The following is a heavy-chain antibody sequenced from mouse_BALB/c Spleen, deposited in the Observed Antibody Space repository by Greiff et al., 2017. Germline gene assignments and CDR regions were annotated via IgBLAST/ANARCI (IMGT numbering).Heavy chain of an antibody. Sequence: EVKLMESGPGLVKPSQSLSLTCTVTGYSITSDYAWNWIRQFPGNKLEWMGYISYSGSTSYNPSLKSRISITRDTSKNQFFLQLNSVTTEDTATYYCARDYRYDYYFDYWGQGTTLTVSS. V-gene: IGHV3-2*02. CDR3: ARDYRYDYYFDY. CDR1: GYSITSDYA. CDR2: ISYSGST. J-gene: IGHJ2*01. D-gene: IGHD2-14*01.